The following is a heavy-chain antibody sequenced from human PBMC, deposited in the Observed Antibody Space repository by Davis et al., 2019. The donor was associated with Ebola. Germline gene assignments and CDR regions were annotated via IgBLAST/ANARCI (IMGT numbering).Heavy chain of an antibody. V-gene: IGHV4-34*12. D-gene: IGHD6-19*01. CDR2: IIHSGNT. CDR1: GGSFSNYY. J-gene: IGHJ4*02. CDR3: ARNTSGFGHFDF. Sequence: PSETLSLTCGVYGGSFSNYYWTWIRQPPGKGLEWIGEIIHSGNTNYNPSLKSRVTISVDMSKNQFSLRLSSVTAADTAMYYCARNTSGFGHFDFWGQGILITVSS.